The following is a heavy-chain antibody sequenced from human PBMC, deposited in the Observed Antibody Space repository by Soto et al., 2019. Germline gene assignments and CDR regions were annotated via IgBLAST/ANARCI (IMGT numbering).Heavy chain of an antibody. CDR1: GYSISSSNW. CDR3: ARRYGGNFDY. CDR2: IYYSGST. Sequence: SETLSLTCAVSGYSISSSNWWSWIRQPPGKGLEWIGYIYYSGSTNYNPSLKSRVTISVDTSKNQFSLKLSSVTAADTAVYYCARRYGGNFDYWGQGTLVTVSS. D-gene: IGHD1-26*01. J-gene: IGHJ4*02. V-gene: IGHV4-28*01.